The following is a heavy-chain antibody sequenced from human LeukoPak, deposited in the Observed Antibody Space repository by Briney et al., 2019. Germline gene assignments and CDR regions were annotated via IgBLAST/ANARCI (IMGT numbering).Heavy chain of an antibody. CDR3: ATDQGFIYYFDY. CDR1: GFPFNNAW. V-gene: IGHV3-15*01. J-gene: IGHJ4*02. D-gene: IGHD3-10*01. Sequence: PGGSLRLSCAASGFPFNNAWMSWVRQAPGKGLEWVGRIKRKSDGGAPDYAVPVEGRFTISRDDSKNMLYLQMGSLKTEDTAVYYCATDQGFIYYFDYWGQGTLVTVSS. CDR2: IKRKSDGGAP.